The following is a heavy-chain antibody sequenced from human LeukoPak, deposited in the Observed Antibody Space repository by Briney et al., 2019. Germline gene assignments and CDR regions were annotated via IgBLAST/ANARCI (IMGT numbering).Heavy chain of an antibody. CDR3: ACLWCRLTLLGY. CDR1: GYTFTGYY. V-gene: IGHV1-2*02. CDR2: INPNSGGT. D-gene: IGHD2-21*01. Sequence: GASVKVSCKASGYTFTGYYMHWVRQAPGQGPEWMGWINPNSGGTNYAQKFQGRVTMTRDTSISTAYMELSRLRSDDTAVYYCACLWCRLTLLGYWGQGTLVTVSS. J-gene: IGHJ4*02.